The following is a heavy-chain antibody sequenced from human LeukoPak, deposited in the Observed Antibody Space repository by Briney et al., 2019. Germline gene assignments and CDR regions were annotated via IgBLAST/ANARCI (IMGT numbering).Heavy chain of an antibody. CDR2: INHSGST. D-gene: IGHD2-2*01. J-gene: IGHJ3*02. V-gene: IGHV4-34*01. Sequence: SETLSLTCAVYGGSFSGYYWSWIRQPPGKGLEWIGEINHSGSTNYNPSLKSRVTISVDTSKNQFSLKLSSVTAADTAVYYCAGVGGGVPAANDAFDIWGQGTMVTVSS. CDR3: AGVGGGVPAANDAFDI. CDR1: GGSFSGYY.